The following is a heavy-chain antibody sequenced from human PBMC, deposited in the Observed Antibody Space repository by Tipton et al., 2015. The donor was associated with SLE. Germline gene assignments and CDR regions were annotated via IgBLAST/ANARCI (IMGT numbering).Heavy chain of an antibody. V-gene: IGHV4-34*03. D-gene: IGHD6-13*01. CDR2: IYYSGNT. CDR3: TGVGSGPGTDY. J-gene: IGHJ4*02. CDR1: GGSFSGYY. Sequence: TLSLTCDVNGGSFSGYYWSWIRQSPGKGLEWIGYIYYSGNTYYNPSLRSRVTISLDTSKNQFSLELSSVTAADTAVYYCTGVGSGPGTDYWGQGTLVTVSS.